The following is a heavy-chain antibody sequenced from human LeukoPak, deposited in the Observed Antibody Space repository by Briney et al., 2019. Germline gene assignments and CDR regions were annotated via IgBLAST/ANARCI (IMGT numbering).Heavy chain of an antibody. Sequence: GGSLRLSCAASGFTVSNSYVSWVRQTPGKGLEWVSGIYSGGTTYYRDSVKGRFTISRDNSKNTLYLQMNSLRAEDTAVYYCARGTTQYYDFWSGYSYYFDYWGQGTLVTVSS. V-gene: IGHV3-53*01. D-gene: IGHD3-3*01. CDR1: GFTVSNSY. CDR2: IYSGGTT. J-gene: IGHJ4*02. CDR3: ARGTTQYYDFWSGYSYYFDY.